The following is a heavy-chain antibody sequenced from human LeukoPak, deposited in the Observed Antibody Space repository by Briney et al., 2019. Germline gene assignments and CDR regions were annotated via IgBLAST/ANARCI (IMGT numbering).Heavy chain of an antibody. CDR1: GGSISNDGYY. CDR3: ARSGERDDY. J-gene: IGHJ4*02. Sequence: PSQTLSLTCTVSGGSISNDGYYWTWIRQHPGKGLEWIGYIYYSGSTYYNPSLKSRVTISVDTSKNQFSLRLNSVTAADTAVYYCARSGERDDYWGQGTLVTVSS. CDR2: IYYSGST. V-gene: IGHV4-31*03. D-gene: IGHD3-10*01.